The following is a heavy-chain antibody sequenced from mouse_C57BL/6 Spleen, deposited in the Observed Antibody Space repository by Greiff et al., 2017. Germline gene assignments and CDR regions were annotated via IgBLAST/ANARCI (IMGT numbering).Heavy chain of an antibody. Sequence: QVQLQQSGAELMKPGASVKLSCKATGYTFTGYWIEWVKQRPGHGLEWIGEILPGSGSTNYNEKFKGKATFTADTSSNPAYMQLRSLTTEDSAIYYCALCRYGSSLYAMDYWGQGTSVTVSS. J-gene: IGHJ4*01. D-gene: IGHD1-1*01. CDR3: ALCRYGSSLYAMDY. CDR2: ILPGSGST. CDR1: GYTFTGYW. V-gene: IGHV1-9*01.